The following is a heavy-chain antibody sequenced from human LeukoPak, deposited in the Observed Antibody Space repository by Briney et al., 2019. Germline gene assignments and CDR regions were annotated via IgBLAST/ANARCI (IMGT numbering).Heavy chain of an antibody. CDR2: INSDGSSK. Sequence: GGSLRLSCAASGFTFSTYWMHWVRQAPGKGLVWVSRINSDGSSKDYADSVKGRFTISRDNVKNSLYLQMNSLRAEDTAVYYCARDYGYGDYSAYYYGMDVWGPGTTVTVS. V-gene: IGHV3-74*01. CDR3: ARDYGYGDYSAYYYGMDV. CDR1: GFTFSTYW. D-gene: IGHD4-17*01. J-gene: IGHJ6*02.